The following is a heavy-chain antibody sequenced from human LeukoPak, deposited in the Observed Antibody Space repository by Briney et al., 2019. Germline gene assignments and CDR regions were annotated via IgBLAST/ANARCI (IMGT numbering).Heavy chain of an antibody. CDR1: GITVNTNY. V-gene: IGHV3-7*01. J-gene: IGHJ4*02. D-gene: IGHD3-10*01. Sequence: GGSLRLSCAASGITVNTNYMSWVRQAPGKGLEWVANIKQDGSEKYYVDSVKGRFTISRDNAKNSLYLQMNSLRAEDTAVYYCARDYQFEYYYGSGSLDYWGQGTLVTVSS. CDR3: ARDYQFEYYYGSGSLDY. CDR2: IKQDGSEK.